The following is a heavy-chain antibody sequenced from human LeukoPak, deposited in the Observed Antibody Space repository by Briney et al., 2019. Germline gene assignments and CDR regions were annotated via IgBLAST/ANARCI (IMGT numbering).Heavy chain of an antibody. CDR1: GFTFSSYW. CDR3: ARVPITLAGTKDAKYFQH. D-gene: IGHD6-19*01. J-gene: IGHJ1*01. V-gene: IGHV3-74*01. CDR2: INSDGSST. Sequence: GGSLRLSCAASGFTFSSYWMHWVRQAPGKGLVWVSRINSDGSSTSYADSVKGRFTISRDNAKNTLYLQMNSLRAEDTAVYYCARVPITLAGTKDAKYFQHWGQGTLVTASS.